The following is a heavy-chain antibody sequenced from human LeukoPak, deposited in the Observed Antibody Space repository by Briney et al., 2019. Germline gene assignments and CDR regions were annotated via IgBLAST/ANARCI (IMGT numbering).Heavy chain of an antibody. V-gene: IGHV3-23*01. CDR1: GFAFSSYS. D-gene: IGHD6-13*01. CDR2: ISGSGGST. J-gene: IGHJ3*02. Sequence: PGGSLRLSCAASGFAFSSYSMNWVRQAPGKGLEWVSAISGSGGSTYYADSVKGRFTISRDNSKNTLYLQMNSLRAEDTAVYYCAKGEYSSSHANAFDIWGQGTMVTVSS. CDR3: AKGEYSSSHANAFDI.